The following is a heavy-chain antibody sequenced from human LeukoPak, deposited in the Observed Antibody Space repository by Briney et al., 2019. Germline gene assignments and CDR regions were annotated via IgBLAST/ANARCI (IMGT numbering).Heavy chain of an antibody. CDR3: ARDHSSSSEYYFDY. D-gene: IGHD6-6*01. J-gene: IGHJ4*02. CDR2: IYYSGST. V-gene: IGHV4-59*12. Sequence: SETLSLTCTVSGGSISRYYWSWIRQPPGKGLEWIGYIYYSGSTNYNPSLKSRVTISVDTSKNQFSLKLSSVTAADTAVYYCARDHSSSSEYYFDYWGQGTLVTVSS. CDR1: GGSISRYY.